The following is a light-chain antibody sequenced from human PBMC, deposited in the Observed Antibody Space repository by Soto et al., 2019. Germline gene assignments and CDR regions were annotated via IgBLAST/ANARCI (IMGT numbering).Light chain of an antibody. CDR2: EDN. CDR1: SGGIASNY. CDR3: QSSDSKGVV. Sequence: NFMLTQPHSVSESPGKTVTISCTRSSGGIASNYVQWYQQRPGSAPTTVIYEDNQRPSGVPDRFSGSIDSSSNSASLTISGLKTEDEADYYCQSSDSKGVVFGGGTKLTVL. J-gene: IGLJ2*01. V-gene: IGLV6-57*04.